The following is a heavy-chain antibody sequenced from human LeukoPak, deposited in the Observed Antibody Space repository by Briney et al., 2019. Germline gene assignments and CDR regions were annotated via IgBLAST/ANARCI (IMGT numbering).Heavy chain of an antibody. V-gene: IGHV3-7*01. J-gene: IGHJ6*03. CDR1: GFSFSNHW. CDR2: IKQDGSQK. CDR3: TRVFYYGSRYYYMDV. Sequence: GGSLRLSCAASGFSFSNHWMTWVRQPPGKGLEWVANIKQDGSQKYYVDSLKGRFTISRDNAKNSLYLQMNNLRAEDTAIYYCTRVFYYGSRYYYMDVWGKGTTVTISS. D-gene: IGHD3-10*01.